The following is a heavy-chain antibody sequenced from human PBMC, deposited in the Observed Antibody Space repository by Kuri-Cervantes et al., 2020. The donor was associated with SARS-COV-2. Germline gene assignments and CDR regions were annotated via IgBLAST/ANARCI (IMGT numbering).Heavy chain of an antibody. V-gene: IGHV3-53*04. CDR3: AAIAAAGNFDY. J-gene: IGHJ4*02. Sequence: GGSLRLSCAASGFTFSSNYMFWVRQAPGKGLEWVSVIYSGGSTYYSDSVKGRFTISRHNSKNTLYLQMNSLRAEDTAVYYCAAIAAAGNFDYWGQGTLVTVSS. CDR1: GFTFSSNY. CDR2: IYSGGST. D-gene: IGHD6-13*01.